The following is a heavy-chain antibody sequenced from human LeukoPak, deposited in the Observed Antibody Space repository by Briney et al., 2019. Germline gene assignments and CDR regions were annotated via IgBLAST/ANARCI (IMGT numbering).Heavy chain of an antibody. J-gene: IGHJ6*02. CDR2: ISYDGSNK. V-gene: IGHV3-30-3*01. CDR3: ARGDDFWSGYRTGSYGMDV. Sequence: GGSLRLSCAASGFTFSSYAMHWVGQAPGKGLEWVAVISYDGSNKYYADPVKGRFTISRDNSKNTLYLQMNSLRAEDTAVYYCARGDDFWSGYRTGSYGMDVWGQGTTVTVSS. CDR1: GFTFSSYA. D-gene: IGHD3-3*01.